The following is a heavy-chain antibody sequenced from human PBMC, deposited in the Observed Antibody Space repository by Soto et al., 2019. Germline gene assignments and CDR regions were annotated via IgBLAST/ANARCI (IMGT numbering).Heavy chain of an antibody. J-gene: IGHJ4*02. CDR1: GGSISSYY. CDR3: ARSPIAALPHFDY. Sequence: KTSETLSLTCTVSGGSISSYYWSWIRQPPGKGLEWIAHIYYSSSTNYSPSLKSRVTISVDTSKNQFSLKLSSVTAADTAVYYCARSPIAALPHFDYWGQGTLVTVSS. CDR2: IYYSSST. D-gene: IGHD6-6*01. V-gene: IGHV4-59*01.